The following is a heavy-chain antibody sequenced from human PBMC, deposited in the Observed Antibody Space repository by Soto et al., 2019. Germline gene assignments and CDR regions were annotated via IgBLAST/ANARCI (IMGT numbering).Heavy chain of an antibody. Sequence: SETLSLTCTVSGGSITTYQWSWIRQPPGKGLEWIGYIYYSGSTNYNPSLKSRVTISVDTSKNQFSLKLTSVTAADTAVYYCARDKITGLFDYWGQGTLVTVSS. CDR1: GGSITTYQ. J-gene: IGHJ4*02. CDR3: ARDKITGLFDY. V-gene: IGHV4-59*12. CDR2: IYYSGST. D-gene: IGHD2-8*02.